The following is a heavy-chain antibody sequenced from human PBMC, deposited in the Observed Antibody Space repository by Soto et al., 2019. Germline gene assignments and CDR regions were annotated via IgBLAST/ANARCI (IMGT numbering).Heavy chain of an antibody. V-gene: IGHV1-2*02. CDR2: INPKRGGT. D-gene: IGHD1-7*01. CDR3: ARVTGTSWFDI. Sequence: QVQLLQSGAEVKMPGASVKASCKAFGYTFTSSYVHLLRQAPGQGLEWMGWINPKRGGTRFAHTFLGRVTMTSDTSINTVYRELSGVTYDDTAVYFCARVTGTSWFDIWGQGTLVTVS. CDR1: GYTFTSSY. J-gene: IGHJ5*02.